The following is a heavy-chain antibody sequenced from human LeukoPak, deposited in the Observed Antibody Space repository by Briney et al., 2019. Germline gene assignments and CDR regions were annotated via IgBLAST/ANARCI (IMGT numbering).Heavy chain of an antibody. J-gene: IGHJ5*02. CDR1: GYSISSGYY. D-gene: IGHD3-10*01. Sequence: SEALSLTCTVSGYSISSGYYWGWIRPPPGKGLEWIGSIYHTGSTNYDPSLKSRVTISVDTSKNQFSLKLSSVTAADTAVYYCARLGHSYGSGSYHTPNWFDPWGQGTLVTVSS. CDR3: ARLGHSYGSGSYHTPNWFDP. V-gene: IGHV4-38-2*02. CDR2: IYHTGST.